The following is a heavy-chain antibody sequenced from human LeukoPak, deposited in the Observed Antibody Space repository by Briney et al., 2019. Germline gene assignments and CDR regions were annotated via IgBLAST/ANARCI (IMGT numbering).Heavy chain of an antibody. D-gene: IGHD3-16*02. Sequence: GGSLRLSCAASGFSFSDDYMSWIRQAPGKGLEWVSYISGSGSTMYYADSVAGRFTISRDNAKNSLYLQMDSLGAEDTAVYYCARQHRYCSPATCTFKHFDYWGQGTLVTVSS. CDR1: GFSFSDDY. V-gene: IGHV3-11*04. CDR2: ISGSGSTM. CDR3: ARQHRYCSPATCTFKHFDY. J-gene: IGHJ4*02.